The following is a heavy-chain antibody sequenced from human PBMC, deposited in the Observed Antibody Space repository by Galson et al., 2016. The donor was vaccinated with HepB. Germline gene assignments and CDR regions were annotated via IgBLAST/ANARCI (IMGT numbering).Heavy chain of an antibody. Sequence: SLRLSCSASGFSFSTCAMTWVLQAPGKGLEWVAAIRGSGAATYYADSVKGRFTISRNNSKNTLFLQMNGLRTEDTALYYCAKVYWQGPEIDPFNYWGQGTRVTVSS. CDR2: IRGSGAAT. D-gene: IGHD2-8*02. CDR1: GFSFSTCA. J-gene: IGHJ4*02. CDR3: AKVYWQGPEIDPFNY. V-gene: IGHV3-23*01.